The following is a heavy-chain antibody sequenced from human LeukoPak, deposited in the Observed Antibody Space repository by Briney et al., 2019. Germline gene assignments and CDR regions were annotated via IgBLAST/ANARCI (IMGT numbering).Heavy chain of an antibody. Sequence: GGSLRLSCAASGFTFSDYYMSWIRQAPGKGLEWVSYISSSGSTTYYADSVKGRFTISRDNSKNTLYLQMNSLRAEDTAVYYCAKDWHYGESSYWGQGTLATVSS. J-gene: IGHJ4*02. CDR3: AKDWHYGESSY. CDR2: ISSSGSTT. D-gene: IGHD4-17*01. CDR1: GFTFSDYY. V-gene: IGHV3-11*01.